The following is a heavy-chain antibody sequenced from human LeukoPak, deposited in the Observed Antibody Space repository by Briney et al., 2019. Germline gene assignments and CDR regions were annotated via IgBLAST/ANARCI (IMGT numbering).Heavy chain of an antibody. CDR2: IYTSGST. J-gene: IGHJ5*02. D-gene: IGHD3/OR15-3a*01. CDR3: GREGLGDNDFDP. CDR1: GGSISSYY. V-gene: IGHV4-4*07. Sequence: SETLSLTCTVSGGSISSYYWSWIRQPAGKGLVWIGRIYTSGSTNYNPSLKSRVTISVDTSKNQFSLKLSSVTAADPAVYYCGREGLGDNDFDPWGQGTLVTVSS.